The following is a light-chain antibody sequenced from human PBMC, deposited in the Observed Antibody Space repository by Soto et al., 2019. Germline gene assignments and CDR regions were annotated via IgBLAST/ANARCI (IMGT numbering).Light chain of an antibody. CDR2: SNN. CDR3: AAWDDSLNGRV. CDR1: SSNIGSNT. Sequence: QSVLTQPPSGYGTPGQRVTISCSGSSSNIGSNTVNWYQQLPGTAPKLLIYSNNQRPSGVPERFSGSKSGTSASLAISGLQSEDEADYYCAAWDDSLNGRVFGTGTKVTVL. J-gene: IGLJ1*01. V-gene: IGLV1-44*01.